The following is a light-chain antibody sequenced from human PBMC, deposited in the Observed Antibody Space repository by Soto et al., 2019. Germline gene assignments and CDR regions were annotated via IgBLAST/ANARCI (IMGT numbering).Light chain of an antibody. J-gene: IGLJ2*01. CDR1: NSDIGGYNS. V-gene: IGLV2-14*01. CDR3: TSYTSVTIVV. Sequence: QSALTQPASVSGSPGQSITISCTGSNSDIGGYNSVSWYQRHPGKAPKLLIFGVTNRPSGVSDRFSGSKSGNTASLTISALQAEDEADYYCTSYTSVTIVVFGGGTKLTVL. CDR2: GVT.